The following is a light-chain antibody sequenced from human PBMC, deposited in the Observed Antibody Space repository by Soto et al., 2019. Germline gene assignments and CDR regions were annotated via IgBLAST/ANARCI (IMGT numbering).Light chain of an antibody. Sequence: QAVVTQPASVSGSPGQSITIPCTGTSSDVGSYNLVSWYQQHPGKAPKLIIYEGTKRPSGVFNRFSGSKSGNTASLTISGLQAEDEADYYCCSFVGTGTYVFATGTKVTVL. J-gene: IGLJ1*01. V-gene: IGLV2-23*01. CDR1: SSDVGSYNL. CDR2: EGT. CDR3: CSFVGTGTYV.